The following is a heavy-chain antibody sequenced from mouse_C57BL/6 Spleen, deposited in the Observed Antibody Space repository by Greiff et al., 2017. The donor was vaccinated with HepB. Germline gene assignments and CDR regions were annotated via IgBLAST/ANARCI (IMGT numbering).Heavy chain of an antibody. V-gene: IGHV5-4*01. CDR3: ARDYYGGSDWYFDV. CDR2: ISDGGSYT. Sequence: EVKLMESGGGLVKPGGSLKLSCAASGFTFSSYAMSWVRQTPEKRLEWVATISDGGSYTYYPDNVKGRFTISRDNAKNNLYLQMSHLKSEDTAMYYCARDYYGGSDWYFDVWGTGTTVTVSS. J-gene: IGHJ1*03. D-gene: IGHD1-1*02. CDR1: GFTFSSYA.